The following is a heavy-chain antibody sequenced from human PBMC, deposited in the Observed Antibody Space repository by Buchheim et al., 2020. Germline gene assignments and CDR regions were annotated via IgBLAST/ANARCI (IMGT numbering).Heavy chain of an antibody. V-gene: IGHV4-59*01. Sequence: QVQLQESGPGLVKPSETLSLTCTVSGGSISSYYWSWIRQPPGKGLEWIGYIYYSGSTNYNPSLKSRVTISVDTSKNQFSLKLSSVTAADTAVYYCARAREAGYYQRHNWFDPWGQGTL. J-gene: IGHJ5*02. CDR1: GGSISSYY. CDR2: IYYSGST. D-gene: IGHD3-3*01. CDR3: ARAREAGYYQRHNWFDP.